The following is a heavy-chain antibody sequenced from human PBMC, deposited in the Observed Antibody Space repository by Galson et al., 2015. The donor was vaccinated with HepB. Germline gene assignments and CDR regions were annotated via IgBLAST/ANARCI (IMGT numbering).Heavy chain of an antibody. V-gene: IGHV1-8*01. CDR2: MNPKTGKT. CDR3: VRNDWCDA. CDR1: GYTFTNHH. J-gene: IGHJ5*02. Sequence: SVKVSCKASGYTFTNHHINWVRQSAGQGLEWMGWMNPKTGKTGYAQKFQGRVTMTRNTSTTTAYMELGSLKSEDTAVYYCVRNDWCDAWGQGTLVTVSS.